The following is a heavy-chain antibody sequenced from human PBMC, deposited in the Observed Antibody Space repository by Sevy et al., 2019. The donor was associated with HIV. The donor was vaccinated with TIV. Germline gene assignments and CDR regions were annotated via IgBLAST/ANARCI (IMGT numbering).Heavy chain of an antibody. V-gene: IGHV3-11*01. CDR2: ISGSDDSGGDDTI. J-gene: IGHJ6*02. D-gene: IGHD3-16*01. CDR3: ARDHVKDGKGGDYYYHAMDV. CDR1: GFTLSDYY. Sequence: GGCLRLSCTASGFTLSDYYMSWIRQAPGKGLQWISYISGSDDSGGDDTIYYADSVKGRFTSARDNAKKSLYMQMSSLRAVDTAVSYCARDHVKDGKGGDYYYHAMDVWGRGTTVTVSS.